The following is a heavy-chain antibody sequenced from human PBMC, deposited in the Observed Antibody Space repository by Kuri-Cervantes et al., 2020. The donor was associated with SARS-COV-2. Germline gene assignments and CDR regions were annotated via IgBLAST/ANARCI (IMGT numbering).Heavy chain of an antibody. CDR2: IIPILGIA. D-gene: IGHD1-26*01. V-gene: IGHV1-69*10. J-gene: IGHJ5*02. Sequence: SVKVSCKASGGTFSSYVISWVRQAPGQGLEWMGGIIPILGIANYAQKFQGRVTITADKSTSTAYMEPSSLRSEDTAVYYCARGGPVDRRFDPWGQGTLVTVSS. CDR3: ARGGPVDRRFDP. CDR1: GGTFSSYV.